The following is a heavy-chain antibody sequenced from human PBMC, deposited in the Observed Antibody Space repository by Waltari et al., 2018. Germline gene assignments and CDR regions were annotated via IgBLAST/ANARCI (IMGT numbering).Heavy chain of an antibody. V-gene: IGHV3-23*04. CDR1: GFSFSNYA. Sequence: EVQLVESGGGSVQSGGSLSLSCEGSGFSFSNYAMIWVRQAPGKGLEWVSSITGDGDNTYDADSVRGRFTISRDNSKNTLSLQMNSLRAEDTATYYCAKVPYNDFWTGYFFFDLWGQGTLVSVSS. J-gene: IGHJ4*02. CDR2: ITGDGDNT. D-gene: IGHD3-3*01. CDR3: AKVPYNDFWTGYFFFDL.